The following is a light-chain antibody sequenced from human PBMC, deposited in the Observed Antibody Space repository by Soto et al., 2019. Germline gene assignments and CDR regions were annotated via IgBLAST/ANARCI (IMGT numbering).Light chain of an antibody. J-gene: IGLJ2*01. CDR1: SSNIGSNY. CDR2: RNN. CDR3: AAWDARLSGHVV. Sequence: QSVLTQPPSASGTPGQRVTISCSGSSSNIGSNYVYWYQQLPGTAPKLLIYRNNQRPSGVPDRFSGSKSGTSASLAISGLRSEDEADYYCAAWDARLSGHVVFGGGTKLTVL. V-gene: IGLV1-47*01.